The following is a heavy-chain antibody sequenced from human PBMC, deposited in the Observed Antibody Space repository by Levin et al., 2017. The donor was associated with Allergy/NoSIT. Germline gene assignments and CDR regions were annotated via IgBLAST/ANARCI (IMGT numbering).Heavy chain of an antibody. CDR3: ARDQGRWLDS. V-gene: IGHV4-31*03. J-gene: IGHJ5*01. CDR1: GDSVSSTFYY. D-gene: IGHD6-6*01. Sequence: KPGGSLRLSCSVSGDSVSSTFYYWTWIRQHPGKVLEWIGYISYSGSTYYNPSLKSRLSISLDTAKNQFSLKLTSVTAADTAVYYCARDQGRWLDSWGPGTLVTVSS. CDR2: ISYSGST.